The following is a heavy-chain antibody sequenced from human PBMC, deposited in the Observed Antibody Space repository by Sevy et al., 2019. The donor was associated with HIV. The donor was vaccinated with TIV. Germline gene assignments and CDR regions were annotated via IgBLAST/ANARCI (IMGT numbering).Heavy chain of an antibody. V-gene: IGHV3-64D*06. CDR3: VKEENVLRFLERLLGL. CDR1: GFTFSSNA. Sequence: GGSLRLSCSASGFTFSSNAMHWVRQAPGKGLEYVSAISSNGGSTYYADSVKGRFTISRDNSKNTLYLQMSSLRAEDTAVYYCVKEENVLRFLERLLGLWGQGTLVTVSS. J-gene: IGHJ4*02. CDR2: ISSNGGST. D-gene: IGHD3-3*01.